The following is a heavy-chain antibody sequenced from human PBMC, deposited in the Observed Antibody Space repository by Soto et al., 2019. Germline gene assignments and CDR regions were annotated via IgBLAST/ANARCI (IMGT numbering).Heavy chain of an antibody. V-gene: IGHV4-34*01. CDR1: GGSFSGYY. CDR2: INHSGST. CDR3: ARKEDDFWSGYYNP. D-gene: IGHD3-3*01. Sequence: SETLSLTCAVYGGSFSGYYWSWIRQPPGKGLEWIGEINHSGSTNYNPSLKSRVTISVDTSKNQFSLKLSSVTAADTAVYYCARKEDDFWSGYYNPWGQGTLVTVSS. J-gene: IGHJ5*02.